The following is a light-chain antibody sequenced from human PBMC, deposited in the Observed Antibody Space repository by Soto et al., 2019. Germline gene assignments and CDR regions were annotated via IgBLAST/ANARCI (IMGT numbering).Light chain of an antibody. CDR1: QSISSW. V-gene: IGKV1-5*03. Sequence: DIQMTQSPSTLSASVGDRVTITCRASQSISSWLAWYQQKPGKAPKLLIYESSSLESGVPSRFSGSRSGTEFTLTISSLQPDDFATYYNQQYNSYSPRTFGQGTKVEIK. CDR3: QQYNSYSPRT. J-gene: IGKJ1*01. CDR2: ESS.